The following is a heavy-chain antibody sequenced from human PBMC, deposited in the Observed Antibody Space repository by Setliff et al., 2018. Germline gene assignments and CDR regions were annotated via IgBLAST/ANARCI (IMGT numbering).Heavy chain of an antibody. CDR2: ISSRSDII. CDR1: GFTFRSYW. V-gene: IGHV3-48*01. J-gene: IGHJ4*02. D-gene: IGHD3-22*01. Sequence: ETLSLSCEASGFTFRSYWMNWVRQAPGKGLEWVSYISSRSDIIYYADSVKGRFTISRDNAKNTLYLQMNSLRAEDTAVYYCAKDPGDSSGSFEYWGQGTPVTVSS. CDR3: AKDPGDSSGSFEY.